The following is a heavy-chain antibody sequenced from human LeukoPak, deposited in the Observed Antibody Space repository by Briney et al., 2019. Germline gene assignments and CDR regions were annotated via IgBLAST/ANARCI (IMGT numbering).Heavy chain of an antibody. J-gene: IGHJ6*03. V-gene: IGHV1-69*06. D-gene: IGHD3-3*01. Sequence: SVKVSCKASGGTFSSYAISWVRQAPGQGLEWMGGIIPIFGTANYAQKFQGRVTITADKSTSAAYMELSSLRSEDTAVYYCARDRKGLEYYDFWSGYYPDFYYYYYYMDVWGKGTTVTISS. CDR2: IIPIFGTA. CDR3: ARDRKGLEYYDFWSGYYPDFYYYYYYMDV. CDR1: GGTFSSYA.